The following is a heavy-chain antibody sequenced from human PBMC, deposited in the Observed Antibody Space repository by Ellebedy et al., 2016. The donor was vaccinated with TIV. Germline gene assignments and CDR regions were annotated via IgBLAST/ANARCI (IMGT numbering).Heavy chain of an antibody. Sequence: ASVKVSCXASGGTFSSYAINWVRQATGQGLEWMGWMNPNSSNTGYAQKFQGRVTMTRNTSISTAYMELSSLRSEDTAVYYCATFYVDTAMVDPLPYYYYYGIDVWGQGTTVTVSS. CDR3: ATFYVDTAMVDPLPYYYYYGIDV. CDR2: MNPNSSNT. D-gene: IGHD5-18*01. CDR1: GGTFSSYA. J-gene: IGHJ6*02. V-gene: IGHV1-8*02.